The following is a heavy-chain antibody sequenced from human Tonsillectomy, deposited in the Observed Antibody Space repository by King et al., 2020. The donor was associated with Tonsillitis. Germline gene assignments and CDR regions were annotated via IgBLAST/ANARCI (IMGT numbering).Heavy chain of an antibody. CDR3: ARLSIAAAAIDWFDP. J-gene: IGHJ5*02. D-gene: IGHD6-13*01. CDR2: INPYNGNT. Sequence: VQLVQSGAEVKKPGASVKVSCKTSGYTFTAYGISWVRQAPGQGLEWMGWINPYNGNTNYAQKLQGRVTMTTDTSTSTAYMELRSLRSDDTAVYYCARLSIAAAAIDWFDPWGQGTLVTVSS. V-gene: IGHV1-18*01. CDR1: GYTFTAYG.